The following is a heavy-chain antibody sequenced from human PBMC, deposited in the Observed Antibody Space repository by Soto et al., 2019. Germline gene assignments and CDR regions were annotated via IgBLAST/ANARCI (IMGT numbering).Heavy chain of an antibody. V-gene: IGHV6-1*01. CDR2: TYYRSKWYN. J-gene: IGHJ4*02. CDR1: GDSVSSNSAT. CDR3: TRASPYFDY. Sequence: PSQTLSLTCDISGDSVSSNSATLNWIRQSPSRGLGWLGRTYYRSKWYNDYAASVKSRMTINPDTSKNQFSLQLNSVTPEDTAVYYCTRASPYFDYWGQGTLVTVSS.